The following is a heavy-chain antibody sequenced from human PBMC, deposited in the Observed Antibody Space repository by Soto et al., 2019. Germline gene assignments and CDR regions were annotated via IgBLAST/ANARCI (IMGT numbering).Heavy chain of an antibody. CDR1: GFTVSSNY. V-gene: IGHV3-66*01. Sequence: PGGSLRLSCAASGFTVSSNYMSWVRQAPGKGLEWVSVIYSGGSTYYADSVKGRFTISRDNSKNTLYLQMNSLRAEDTAVYYCARGSATKITIFGVVSYYFDYWGQGTLVTVSS. CDR2: IYSGGST. D-gene: IGHD3-3*01. CDR3: ARGSATKITIFGVVSYYFDY. J-gene: IGHJ4*02.